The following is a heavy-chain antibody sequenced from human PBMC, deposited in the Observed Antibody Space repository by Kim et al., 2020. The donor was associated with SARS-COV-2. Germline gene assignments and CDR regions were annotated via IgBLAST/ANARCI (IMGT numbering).Heavy chain of an antibody. J-gene: IGHJ4*02. CDR3: ARSAPSIAVAGHFDY. Sequence: PSFQGQVTISADKSISTAYLQWSSLKASDTAMYYCARSAPSIAVAGHFDYWGQGTLVTVSS. D-gene: IGHD6-19*01. V-gene: IGHV5-51*01.